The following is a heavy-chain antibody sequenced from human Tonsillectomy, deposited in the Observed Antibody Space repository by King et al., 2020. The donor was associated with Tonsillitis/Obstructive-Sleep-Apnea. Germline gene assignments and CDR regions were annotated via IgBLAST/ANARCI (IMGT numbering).Heavy chain of an antibody. V-gene: IGHV4-34*01. J-gene: IGHJ4*02. CDR1: GGSFSAYY. CDR2: INHSGNT. CDR3: ARGDLLTGYYASTDFDY. D-gene: IGHD3-9*01. Sequence: VQLQQWGAGLLKPSETLSLTCAVYGGSFSAYYWCWIRQPPGKGLEGIGEINHSGNTKYNPSLKSRVIISLEPSKNHFSLKLSSVTAADTAVYYCARGDLLTGYYASTDFDYWGQGTLVTVSS.